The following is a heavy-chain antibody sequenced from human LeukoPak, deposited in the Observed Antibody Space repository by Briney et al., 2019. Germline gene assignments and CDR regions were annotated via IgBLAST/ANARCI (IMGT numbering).Heavy chain of an antibody. D-gene: IGHD5-24*01. CDR1: GFTFSSYG. J-gene: IGHJ4*02. Sequence: GGSLRLSCAASGFTFSSYGFHWVRQAPGKGLEWVAVIWSDGSYNYYADSVKGRFTISRDDSKNTLYLQMNSLRAEDTAVYYCARDFSLQLFDYWGQGTLVTVFS. CDR3: ARDFSLQLFDY. CDR2: IWSDGSYN. V-gene: IGHV3-33*01.